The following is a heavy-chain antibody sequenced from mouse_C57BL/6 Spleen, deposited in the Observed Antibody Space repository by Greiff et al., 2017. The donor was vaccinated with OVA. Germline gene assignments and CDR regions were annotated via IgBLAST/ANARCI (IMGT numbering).Heavy chain of an antibody. CDR1: GFTFSSYG. CDR2: ISSGGSYT. V-gene: IGHV5-6*01. D-gene: IGHD1-1*01. CDR3: AILGITTVVADWYFDV. Sequence: DVQLVESGGDLVKPGGSLKLSCAASGFTFSSYGMSWVRQTPDKRLEWVATISSGGSYTYYPDSVKGRFTISRDNAKNTLYLQMSMLKSEDTAMYYCAILGITTVVADWYFDVWGTGTTVTVSS. J-gene: IGHJ1*03.